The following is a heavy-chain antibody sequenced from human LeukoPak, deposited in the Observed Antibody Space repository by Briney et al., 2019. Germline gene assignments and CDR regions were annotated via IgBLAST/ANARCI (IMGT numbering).Heavy chain of an antibody. J-gene: IGHJ5*02. CDR1: GFTFSSYS. Sequence: PGGSLRLSCAASGFTFSSYSMNWVRQAPGKGLEWVSSISSSSSYIYYADSVKGRFTISRDNAKNSLYLQMNSLRAEDTAVYYCARDEVGPYYDILTGYSPRFDPWGQGTLVTVSS. V-gene: IGHV3-21*04. D-gene: IGHD3-9*01. CDR2: ISSSSSYI. CDR3: ARDEVGPYYDILTGYSPRFDP.